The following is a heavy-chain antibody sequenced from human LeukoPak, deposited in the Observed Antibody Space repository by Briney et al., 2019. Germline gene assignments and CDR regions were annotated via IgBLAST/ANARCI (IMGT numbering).Heavy chain of an antibody. CDR2: IYYSGST. CDR3: ARGRCIGYCSSTSWDYYYGMDV. CDR1: GGSFSGYY. D-gene: IGHD2-2*01. V-gene: IGHV4-59*01. Sequence: SETLSLTCAVYGGSFSGYYWSWIRQPPGEGLEWIGYIYYSGSTNYNPSLKSRVTISVDTSKNQFSLKLSSVTAADTAVYYCARGRCIGYCSSTSWDYYYGMDVWGQGTTVTVSS. J-gene: IGHJ6*02.